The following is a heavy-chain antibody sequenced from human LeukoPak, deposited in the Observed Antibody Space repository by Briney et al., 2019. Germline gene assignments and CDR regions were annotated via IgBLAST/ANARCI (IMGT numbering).Heavy chain of an antibody. CDR3: ARGTYSSGWYRTAEYFQH. D-gene: IGHD6-19*01. V-gene: IGHV4-34*01. J-gene: IGHJ1*01. CDR1: GGSFSGYY. Sequence: SETLSLTCAVYGGSFSGYYWSWIRQPPGQGLEWIGEINHSGSTNYNPSLKSRVTISVDTSKNQFSLKLSSVTAADTAVYYCARGTYSSGWYRTAEYFQHWGQGTLVTVSS. CDR2: INHSGST.